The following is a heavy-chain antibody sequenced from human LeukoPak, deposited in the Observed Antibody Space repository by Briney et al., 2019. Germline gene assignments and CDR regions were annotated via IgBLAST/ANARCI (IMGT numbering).Heavy chain of an antibody. V-gene: IGHV4-31*03. D-gene: IGHD3-9*01. CDR1: GGSISSGGYY. J-gene: IGHJ3*02. CDR2: IYYSGST. CDR3: ARCGDYDILTGYSAIDAFDI. Sequence: PSETLSLTCTVSGGSISSGGYYWSWIRQHPGKGLEWIGYIYYSGSTYYNSSLKSRVTISVDTSKNQFSLKLSSVTAADTAVYYCARCGDYDILTGYSAIDAFDIWGQGTMVTVSS.